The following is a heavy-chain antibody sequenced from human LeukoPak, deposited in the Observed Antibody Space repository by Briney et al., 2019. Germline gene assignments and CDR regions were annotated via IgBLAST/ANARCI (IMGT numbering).Heavy chain of an antibody. CDR3: ARDTGSCSTTTCYDDAFDI. J-gene: IGHJ3*02. D-gene: IGHD2-2*01. CDR1: GDSISSYY. V-gene: IGHV4-59*01. Sequence: SETLSLTCTVSGDSISSYYWSWIRQPPGKGLEWIGYIYYSGITNYNPSLKSRVTISVDASKKQFSLKLSSVTAADTAVYYCARDTGSCSTTTCYDDAFDIWGQGTTVTVSS. CDR2: IYYSGIT.